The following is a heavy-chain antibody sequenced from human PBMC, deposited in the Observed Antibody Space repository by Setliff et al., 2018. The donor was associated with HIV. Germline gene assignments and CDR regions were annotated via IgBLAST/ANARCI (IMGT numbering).Heavy chain of an antibody. J-gene: IGHJ6*03. D-gene: IGHD3-22*01. CDR1: GYSFTNYW. CDR2: IYPGDSDT. Sequence: GESLKISCKGSGYSFTNYWIGWVRQMSGKGLEWMGIIYPGDSDTTYSPSFQGQVNISADKSISTAYLQWSSLKASDTAMYYCARFVHSSGWYSSSYYYYMDVWGKGTTVTDSS. CDR3: ARFVHSSGWYSSSYYYYMDV. V-gene: IGHV5-51*01.